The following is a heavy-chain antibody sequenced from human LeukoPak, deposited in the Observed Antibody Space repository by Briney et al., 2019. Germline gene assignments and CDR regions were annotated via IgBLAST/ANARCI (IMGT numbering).Heavy chain of an antibody. V-gene: IGHV3-33*06. D-gene: IGHD3-9*01. CDR3: AKEYEIFVGAFDI. J-gene: IGHJ3*02. CDR1: GFTLRNYG. CDR2: LWRDGTNN. Sequence: PGGSLRLSCVASGFTLRNYGMHWVRQAPGKGLEWVAVLWRDGTNNFYADSVKGRFRFSRGNSKDILYLQMNSLRAEDTAVYYCAKEYEIFVGAFDIWGQGTMVTVSS.